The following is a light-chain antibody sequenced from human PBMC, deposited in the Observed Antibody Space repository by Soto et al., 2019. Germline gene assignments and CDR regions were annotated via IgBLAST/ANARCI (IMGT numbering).Light chain of an antibody. CDR2: RNG. Sequence: QSVLTQPPSASGTPGQRVTISCSGSSSNIGTYYVDWYQQLPGTAPKLLIHRNGQRPSGVPDRFSGSKSGTSASLAISGLRSEDEADYYCAVWDDSLNGHLVFGGGTKLTVL. J-gene: IGLJ2*01. V-gene: IGLV1-47*01. CDR3: AVWDDSLNGHLV. CDR1: SSNIGTYY.